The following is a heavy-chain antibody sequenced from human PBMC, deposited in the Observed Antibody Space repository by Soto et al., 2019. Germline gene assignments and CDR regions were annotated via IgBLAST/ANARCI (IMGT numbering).Heavy chain of an antibody. V-gene: IGHV3-48*02. CDR2: ISNSGSVI. D-gene: IGHD3-16*01. CDR1: GFSFISYS. Sequence: EVQLVESGGNLVQAGGSLRLSCATPGFSFISYSMNWVRQAPGKGLEWVSYISNSGSVIHYADSVKGRFTISRDNAKNSLSLQMNRLIDEDTALYYCVRVYASNTFDYWGQGTVVTVSS. CDR3: VRVYASNTFDY. J-gene: IGHJ3*01.